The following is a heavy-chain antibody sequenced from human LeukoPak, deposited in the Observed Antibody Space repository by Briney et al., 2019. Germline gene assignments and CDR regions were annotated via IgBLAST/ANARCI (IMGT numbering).Heavy chain of an antibody. D-gene: IGHD6-13*01. CDR2: ISPNSGGT. CDR1: GYTFTGYY. Sequence: ASVRLSCTASGYTFTGYYMHWVRQAPGQGLEWMAWISPNSGGTNYAQKFQGRVTMTRDTSISTGYMELSRLRSDDTAVYYCATRGIAAARLDYWGQGTLVTVSS. CDR3: ATRGIAAARLDY. J-gene: IGHJ4*02. V-gene: IGHV1-2*02.